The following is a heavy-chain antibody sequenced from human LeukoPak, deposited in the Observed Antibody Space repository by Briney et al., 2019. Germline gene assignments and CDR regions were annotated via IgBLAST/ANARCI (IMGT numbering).Heavy chain of an antibody. D-gene: IGHD3-10*01. Sequence: GGSLRLSCAASGFIFSTYPMSWVRQAPGKGLEWVSLITGSGDNTFYADSVEGRFTISRDNSKNTLYLQMNSLRVEDTAVCFCAKETELVWFGELLGWLDPWGQGTLVTVSS. CDR2: ITGSGDNT. CDR3: AKETELVWFGELLGWLDP. CDR1: GFIFSTYP. V-gene: IGHV3-23*01. J-gene: IGHJ5*02.